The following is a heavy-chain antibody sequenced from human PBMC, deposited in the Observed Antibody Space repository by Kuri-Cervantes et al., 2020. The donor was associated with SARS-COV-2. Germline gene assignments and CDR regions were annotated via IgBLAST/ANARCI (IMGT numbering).Heavy chain of an antibody. CDR2: IYPGDSDT. CDR3: ARHGDGSGCYSIFDY. V-gene: IGHV5-51*01. Sequence: GESLKISCKGSGYSFTSYWIGWVRQMPGKGLGWVGIIYPGDSDTRYSPSVKGQVTISADKSISTPYLQWSSLKASDTALYYCARHGDGSGCYSIFDYWGQGTLVTVSS. J-gene: IGHJ4*02. CDR1: GYSFTSYW. D-gene: IGHD3-10*01.